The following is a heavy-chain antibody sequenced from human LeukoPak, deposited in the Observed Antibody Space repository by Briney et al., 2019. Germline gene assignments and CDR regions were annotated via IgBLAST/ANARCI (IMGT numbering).Heavy chain of an antibody. CDR1: GYTFTSYD. CDR2: MNPNSGNT. CDR3: AKTMGAIDHDY. Sequence: VASVKVSCKASGYTFTSYDINWVRQATGQGLEWLGWMNPNSGNTGYAQKFQGRVTMTRNTSISTAYMELNSLRAEDTAVYYCAKTMGAIDHDYWGQGTLVTVSS. J-gene: IGHJ4*02. V-gene: IGHV1-8*01. D-gene: IGHD1-26*01.